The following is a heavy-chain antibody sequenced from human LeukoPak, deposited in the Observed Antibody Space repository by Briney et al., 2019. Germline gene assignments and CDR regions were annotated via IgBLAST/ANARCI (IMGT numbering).Heavy chain of an antibody. CDR1: GGSISSSTFY. D-gene: IGHD3-22*01. V-gene: IGHV4-39*07. CDR3: ARAVSSHYDSMANVFDY. CDR2: LYYSGST. Sequence: SETLSLTCTVSGGSISSSTFYWGWIRQPPGKGLEWIGSLYYSGSTYYNPSLKSRVTIPVDTSKNQFSLKLSSVTAADTAVYYCARAVSSHYDSMANVFDYWGQGTLVTVSS. J-gene: IGHJ4*02.